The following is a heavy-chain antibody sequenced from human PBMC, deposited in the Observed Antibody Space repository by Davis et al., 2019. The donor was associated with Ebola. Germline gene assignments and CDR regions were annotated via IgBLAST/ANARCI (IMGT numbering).Heavy chain of an antibody. CDR3: ARLSGSYPNWFDP. CDR2: ISGGSGYI. V-gene: IGHV3-21*01. CDR1: GFTFSSYS. J-gene: IGHJ5*02. D-gene: IGHD1-26*01. Sequence: GESLKISCGASGFTFSSYSINWVRQAPGKGLEWVSSISGGSGYIYYADSVKGRFTISRDNAKNSLYLQMSSLRAEDTAVYYCARLSGSYPNWFDPWGQGTLVTVSS.